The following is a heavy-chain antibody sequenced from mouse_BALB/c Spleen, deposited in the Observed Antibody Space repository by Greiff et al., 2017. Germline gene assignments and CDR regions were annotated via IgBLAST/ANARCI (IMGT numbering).Heavy chain of an antibody. CDR3: ARDNYGYAY. V-gene: IGHV7-3*02. Sequence: EVHLVESGGGLVQPGGSLRLSCATSGFTFTDYYMSWVRQPPGKALEWLGFIRNKANGYTTEYSASVKGRFTISRDNSQSILYLQMNTLRAEDSATYYCARDNYGYAYWGQGTTLTVSS. CDR1: GFTFTDYY. J-gene: IGHJ2*01. D-gene: IGHD1-2*01. CDR2: IRNKANGYTT.